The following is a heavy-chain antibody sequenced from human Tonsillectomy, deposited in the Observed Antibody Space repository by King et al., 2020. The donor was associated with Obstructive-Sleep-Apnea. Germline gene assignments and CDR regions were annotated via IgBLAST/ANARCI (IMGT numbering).Heavy chain of an antibody. CDR3: VKDKNSGWYVDYFDY. V-gene: IGHV3-9*01. J-gene: IGHJ4*02. CDR2: INWNSESI. CDR1: GFTFDDYA. Sequence: VQLVESGGGLVQPGRSLRLSCAASGFTFDDYAMHWVRQAPGKGLEWVSGINWNSESIGYADSVKGRLTISRDNAQNSLYLQVNSLRAEDTALYYCVKDKNSGWYVDYFDYWGQGTLVTVSS. D-gene: IGHD6-19*01.